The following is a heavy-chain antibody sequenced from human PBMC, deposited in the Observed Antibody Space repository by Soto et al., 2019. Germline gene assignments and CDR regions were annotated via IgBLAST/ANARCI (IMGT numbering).Heavy chain of an antibody. CDR1: GGTFSSYA. J-gene: IGHJ4*02. CDR3: ARVWGRRRWGELSWPKDY. Sequence: SVKVSCKASGGTFSSYAISWVRQAPGQGLEWMGGIIPIFDTANYAQKIQGRVTITRDTSASTVHMELSSLRSEDTAEYYSARVWGRRRWGELSWPKDYGGKGPLVPFS. CDR2: IIPIFDTA. D-gene: IGHD3-16*02. V-gene: IGHV1-69*05.